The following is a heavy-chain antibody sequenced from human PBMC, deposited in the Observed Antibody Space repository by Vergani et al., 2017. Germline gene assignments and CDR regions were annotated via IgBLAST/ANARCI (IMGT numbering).Heavy chain of an antibody. CDR1: GGSISSGGYY. Sequence: QVQLQESGPGLVKPSQTLSLTCTVSGGSISSGGYYWSWIRQHPGKGLEWIGYIYYSGSTYYNPSLKSRVTISVDTSKNQFSLKLSSVTAADTAVYYCGRVVRDCSSTSCFFDYWGQGTLVTVSS. CDR3: GRVVRDCSSTSCFFDY. D-gene: IGHD2-2*01. CDR2: IYYSGST. V-gene: IGHV4-31*03. J-gene: IGHJ4*02.